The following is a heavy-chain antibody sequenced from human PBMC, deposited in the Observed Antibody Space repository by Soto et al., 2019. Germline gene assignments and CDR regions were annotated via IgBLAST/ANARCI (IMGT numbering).Heavy chain of an antibody. Sequence: GASVKVSCKASGGTFSSYAISWVRQAPGQGLEWMGGIIPIFGTANYAQKFQGRVTITADESTSTAYMELSSLRSEDTAVYYCARKSDSSGYYYRFDYWGQGTLVTVSS. CDR3: ARKSDSSGYYYRFDY. J-gene: IGHJ4*02. CDR1: GGTFSSYA. CDR2: IIPIFGTA. D-gene: IGHD3-22*01. V-gene: IGHV1-69*13.